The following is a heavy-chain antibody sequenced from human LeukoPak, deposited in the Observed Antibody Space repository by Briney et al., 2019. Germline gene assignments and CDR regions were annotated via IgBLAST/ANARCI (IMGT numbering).Heavy chain of an antibody. D-gene: IGHD2-8*01. Sequence: GGSLRLSCAASGFTFSSYAMSWVRQAPGKGLEWVSAISGSGGSTYYADSVKGRFTISRDNSKNTLYLQMNSLRAEDTAVYYCAKPMDIVLMVYAIPFDYWGQGTLVTVSS. V-gene: IGHV3-23*01. J-gene: IGHJ4*02. CDR1: GFTFSSYA. CDR2: ISGSGGST. CDR3: AKPMDIVLMVYAIPFDY.